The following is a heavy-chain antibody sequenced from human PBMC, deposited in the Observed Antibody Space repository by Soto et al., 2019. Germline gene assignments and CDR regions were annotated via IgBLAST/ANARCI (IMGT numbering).Heavy chain of an antibody. CDR1: GFTFSSYW. Sequence: EVQLVESGGGLVQPGGSLRLSCAASGFTFSSYWMHWGRQAPGKGLVWVSRINSGGSSTSYADSVKGRFTNSRDNAKNTLNMQMNSLRAEDTAVYYCASFHDYYYGMDVWGKGTTVTVSS. CDR3: ASFHDYYYGMDV. J-gene: IGHJ6*04. CDR2: INSGGSST. V-gene: IGHV3-74*01.